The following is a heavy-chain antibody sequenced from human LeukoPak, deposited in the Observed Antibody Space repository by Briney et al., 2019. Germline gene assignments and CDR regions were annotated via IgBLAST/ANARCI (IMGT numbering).Heavy chain of an antibody. CDR2: MNPNSGNT. D-gene: IGHD2-15*01. V-gene: IGHV1-8*02. Sequence: ASVKVSCKASGYTFTSYAMHWVRQAPGQRLEWMGWMNPNSGNTGYAQKFQGRVTMTRNTSISTAYMELSSLRSEDTAVYYCARGIVGYCSGGSCENWFDPWGQGTLVTVSS. CDR3: ARGIVGYCSGGSCENWFDP. CDR1: GYTFTSYA. J-gene: IGHJ5*02.